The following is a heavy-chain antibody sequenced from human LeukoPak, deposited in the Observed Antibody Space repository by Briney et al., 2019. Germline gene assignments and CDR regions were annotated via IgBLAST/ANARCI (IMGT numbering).Heavy chain of an antibody. CDR2: ISTSSSYM. D-gene: IGHD2-15*01. Sequence: GSLRLSCAASGFTFSSYSMNWVRQAPGKGLEWVSSISTSSSYMYYADSVKGRFTISRDNAKNSLYLQMNSLRAEDTAVYYCARDRREGWTHFDYWGQGSLVSVSS. J-gene: IGHJ4*02. CDR3: ARDRREGWTHFDY. CDR1: GFTFSSYS. V-gene: IGHV3-21*01.